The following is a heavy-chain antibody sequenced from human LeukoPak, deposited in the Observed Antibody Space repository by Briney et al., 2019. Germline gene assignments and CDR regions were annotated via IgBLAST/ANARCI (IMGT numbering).Heavy chain of an antibody. V-gene: IGHV3-66*01. D-gene: IGHD2-21*01. CDR2: LSNTENS. J-gene: IGHJ4*02. CDR3: ARAIGVVDCGTQTCYPYHFDK. CDR1: AITFSSYA. Sequence: GGSLRLSCAASAITFSSYAMSWVRQAPGKGLEWVSLLSNTENSFYADSVKGRFTLSRDISNNTLYLHMHSLRGEDTAVYFCARAIGVVDCGTQTCYPYHFDKWGRGTLVTVSS.